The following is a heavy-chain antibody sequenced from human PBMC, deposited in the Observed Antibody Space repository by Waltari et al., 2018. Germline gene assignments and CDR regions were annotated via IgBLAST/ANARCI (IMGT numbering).Heavy chain of an antibody. V-gene: IGHV3-21*01. Sequence: EVQLVESGGGLVKPGGSLRLSCAASGFIYITYSMNWVRQAPGKGLEWFSSISGPSNYIYYADSVKGRFTISRDNAVNSLYLQMESLRADDTAIYYCVRDRYGGGSFDYWGQGTLVTVSS. CDR1: GFIYITYS. D-gene: IGHD1-26*01. J-gene: IGHJ4*02. CDR3: VRDRYGGGSFDY. CDR2: ISGPSNYI.